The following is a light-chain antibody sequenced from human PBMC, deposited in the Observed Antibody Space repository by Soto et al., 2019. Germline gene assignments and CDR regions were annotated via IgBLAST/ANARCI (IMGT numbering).Light chain of an antibody. Sequence: QSALTQPRSVSWSPGQSVTISCTGTSSDIGVYNYVSWYQQHPVKAPKLMIYTVTKRPSGFPDRFAGSQSDNTAYLTISGLQADEEADYYCCSYAGSSSYVFGNGTKVTVL. CDR2: TVT. V-gene: IGLV2-11*01. CDR1: SSDIGVYNY. CDR3: CSYAGSSSYV. J-gene: IGLJ1*01.